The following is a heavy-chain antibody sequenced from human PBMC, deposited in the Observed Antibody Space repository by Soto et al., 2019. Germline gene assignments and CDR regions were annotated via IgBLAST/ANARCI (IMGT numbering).Heavy chain of an antibody. CDR1: GFTFSSYA. Sequence: QVQLVESGGGVVQPGRSLRLSCAASGFTFSSYAMHWVRQAPGKGLEWVAVISYDGSNKYYADSVKGRFTISRDNSKNTRYLQMNSLRAEDTAVYYCARVAVEMATIHVFDYGGQGTLVTVSS. V-gene: IGHV3-30-3*01. D-gene: IGHD5-12*01. CDR3: ARVAVEMATIHVFDY. CDR2: ISYDGSNK. J-gene: IGHJ4*02.